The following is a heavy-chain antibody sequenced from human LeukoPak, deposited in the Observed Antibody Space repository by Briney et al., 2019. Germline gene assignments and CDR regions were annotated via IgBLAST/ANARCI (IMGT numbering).Heavy chain of an antibody. D-gene: IGHD3-22*01. V-gene: IGHV3-33*01. Sequence: GGSLRLSCAASGFTFSGYGMHWVRQAPGKGLEWVAVIWYDGSNKYYADSVKGRFTISRDNSKNTLYLQMNSLRAEDTAVYYCARDTYYYDSRWGQDYWGQGTLVTVSS. CDR3: ARDTYYYDSRWGQDY. CDR2: IWYDGSNK. J-gene: IGHJ4*02. CDR1: GFTFSGYG.